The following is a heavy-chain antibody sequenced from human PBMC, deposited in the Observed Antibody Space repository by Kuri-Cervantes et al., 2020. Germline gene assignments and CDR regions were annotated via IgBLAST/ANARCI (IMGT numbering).Heavy chain of an antibody. J-gene: IGHJ4*02. CDR3: ARDPAFRSAGRTNYFDY. V-gene: IGHV3-74*01. CDR1: GFTLSNYW. Sequence: GGSLRLSCAASGFTLSNYWMHWVRQAPGNGLVWVSRINADGSTTSYADSVKGRFTISRDNSKNTLYLQMNSLRAEDTAVYYCARDPAFRSAGRTNYFDYWGQGTLVNVSS. CDR2: INADGSTT. D-gene: IGHD6-13*01.